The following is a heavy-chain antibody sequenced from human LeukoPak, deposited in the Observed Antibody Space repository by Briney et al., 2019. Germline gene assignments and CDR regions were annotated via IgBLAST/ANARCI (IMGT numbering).Heavy chain of an antibody. CDR1: GFTFSSYS. V-gene: IGHV3-21*01. J-gene: IGHJ4*02. Sequence: GGSLRLSCAASGFTFSSYSVNWVRQAPGKGLGWVSSISTSSTYIYYADSVKGRFTISRDNAKNSLYLQVNSLRADDTAIYYCARGYYYGSGSSLHFDYWGQGTLVTVSS. D-gene: IGHD3-10*01. CDR3: ARGYYYGSGSSLHFDY. CDR2: ISTSSTYI.